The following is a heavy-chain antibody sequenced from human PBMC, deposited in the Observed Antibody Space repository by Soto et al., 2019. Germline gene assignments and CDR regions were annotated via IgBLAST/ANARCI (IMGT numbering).Heavy chain of an antibody. CDR3: ARRPDATIKDISYYYALDV. Sequence: GGSLRLSCAASGFTISPYNMIWVRQAPGKGLQWVSYISSSSNTLYYGDSVRGRFTISRDNAKNSLYLQMNSLRDEDTAVYYCARRPDATIKDISYYYALDVWGQGTTVTAP. J-gene: IGHJ6*02. V-gene: IGHV3-48*02. CDR2: ISSSSNTL. D-gene: IGHD2-2*01. CDR1: GFTISPYN.